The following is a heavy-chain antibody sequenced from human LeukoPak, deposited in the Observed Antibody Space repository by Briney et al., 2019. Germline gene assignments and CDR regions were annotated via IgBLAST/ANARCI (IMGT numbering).Heavy chain of an antibody. Sequence: SETLSLTCAVYGGSFSGYYWSWIRQPPGKGLEWLGEINHSGSTNYNPSLKSRVTISVDTSKNQFSLKLSSVTAADTAVYYCARGTKPMYYYDSSGDHRFDYWGQGTLVTVSS. CDR3: ARGTKPMYYYDSSGDHRFDY. D-gene: IGHD3-22*01. CDR1: GGSFSGYY. CDR2: INHSGST. J-gene: IGHJ4*02. V-gene: IGHV4-34*01.